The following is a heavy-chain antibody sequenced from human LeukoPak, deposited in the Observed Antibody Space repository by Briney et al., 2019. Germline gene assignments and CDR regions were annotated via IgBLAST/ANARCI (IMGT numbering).Heavy chain of an antibody. CDR1: GGSFSGYY. CDR2: INHSGST. Sequence: PSETLSLTCAVYGGSFSGYYWIWIRQSPGKGLEWIGEINHSGSTNYNPSLKSRVTMSVDTSKNQFSLKVRSVTAADTAVYYCAAQWLASNWCDPWGQGTLVTVSS. D-gene: IGHD6-19*01. V-gene: IGHV4-34*01. CDR3: AAQWLASNWCDP. J-gene: IGHJ5*02.